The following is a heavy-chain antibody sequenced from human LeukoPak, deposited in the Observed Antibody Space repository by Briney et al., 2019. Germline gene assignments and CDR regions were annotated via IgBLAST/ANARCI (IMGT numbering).Heavy chain of an antibody. D-gene: IGHD6-19*01. Sequence: PSETLSLTCTVSGGSISSSAYYWGWIRQPPGQGLEGIGSIYYGGSPYYNPSLKSRVTMSVDTSRNQISLELSSVTAADTAVYYCVRGHSSTWYYFDYWGQGALLTVSS. CDR1: GGSISSSAYY. CDR2: IYYGGSP. V-gene: IGHV4-39*02. J-gene: IGHJ4*02. CDR3: VRGHSSTWYYFDY.